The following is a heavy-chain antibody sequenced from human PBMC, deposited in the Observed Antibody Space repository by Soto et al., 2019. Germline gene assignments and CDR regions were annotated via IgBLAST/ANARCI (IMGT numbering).Heavy chain of an antibody. J-gene: IGHJ4*02. CDR1: GGIFSTYA. CDR3: ARDRDDYGSGNYYNRIDF. CDR2: IIPIFGTP. V-gene: IGHV1-69*01. Sequence: QVQLVQSGAEEKKPGSSVKVSCKASGGIFSTYAISWLRQAPGQGLEWVGGIIPIFGTPNYAQRFQGRVTITADESTSTAYMELSRLRSEDTAVYYCARDRDDYGSGNYYNRIDFWGQGTLVTVSS. D-gene: IGHD3-10*01.